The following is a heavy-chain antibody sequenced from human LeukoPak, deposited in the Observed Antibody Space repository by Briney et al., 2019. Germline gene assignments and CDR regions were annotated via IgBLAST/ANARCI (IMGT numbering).Heavy chain of an antibody. J-gene: IGHJ5*02. D-gene: IGHD3-9*01. Sequence: GASVKVSCKASGYIFTGYYMHWVRQAPGLGLELMGRINPNSGDTNYAQKFQGRVTMTRDTSINTVYMELRRLRSDDTAVYYCARDLNPGSWFDPWGQGTLVTVSS. V-gene: IGHV1-2*06. CDR2: INPNSGDT. CDR3: ARDLNPGSWFDP. CDR1: GYIFTGYY.